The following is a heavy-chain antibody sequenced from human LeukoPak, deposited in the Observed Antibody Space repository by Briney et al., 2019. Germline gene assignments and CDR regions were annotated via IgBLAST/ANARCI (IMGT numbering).Heavy chain of an antibody. D-gene: IGHD4-17*01. Sequence: GAPVKVSCKASGGTFSSYAISWVRQAPGQGLEWMGRIIPILGIANYAQKFQGRVTITADKSTSTAYMELSSLRSEDTAVYYCASYDQDYGDYVSIAFDIWGQGTMVTVSS. CDR1: GGTFSSYA. V-gene: IGHV1-69*04. CDR2: IIPILGIA. CDR3: ASYDQDYGDYVSIAFDI. J-gene: IGHJ3*02.